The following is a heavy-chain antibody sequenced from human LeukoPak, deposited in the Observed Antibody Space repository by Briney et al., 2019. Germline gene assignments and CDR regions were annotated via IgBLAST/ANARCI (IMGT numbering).Heavy chain of an antibody. J-gene: IGHJ3*02. Sequence: GGSLRLSCAASGFTFSSYEMNWVRQAPGKGLEWVSAISGSGGSTYYADSVKGRFTISRDNSKNTLYLQMNSLRAEDTAVYYCAKEKKPATPRGDAFDIWGQGTMVTVSS. V-gene: IGHV3-23*01. D-gene: IGHD2-2*01. CDR1: GFTFSSYE. CDR2: ISGSGGST. CDR3: AKEKKPATPRGDAFDI.